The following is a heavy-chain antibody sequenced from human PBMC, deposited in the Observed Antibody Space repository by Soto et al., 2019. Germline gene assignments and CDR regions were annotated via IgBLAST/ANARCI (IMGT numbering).Heavy chain of an antibody. CDR1: GDSVSSNSAA. V-gene: IGHV6-1*01. D-gene: IGHD3-22*01. CDR3: ARAEAIGVYYYYYMGV. J-gene: IGHJ6*03. Sequence: LSQTLSLTCAISGDSVSSNSAAWNWIRQSPSRGLEWLGRTYYRSKWYNDYAVSAKSRITINPDTSKNQFSLQLNSVTPEDTAVYYCARAEAIGVYYYYYMGVWGKGTTVTVSS. CDR2: TYYRSKWYN.